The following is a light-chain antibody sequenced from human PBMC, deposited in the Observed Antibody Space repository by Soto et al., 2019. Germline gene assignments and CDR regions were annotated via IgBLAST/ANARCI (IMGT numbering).Light chain of an antibody. CDR3: QQYINLPRT. Sequence: EIVMTQSPATLSASPGEGATLSCRASQSVSSNLVWYQHKPGQAPRLLIYGASTRATDVPARFSGSGSGTDFTLTISSLQSEDYAVYYCQQYINLPRTFGGGTKVDIK. CDR1: QSVSSN. V-gene: IGKV3-15*01. CDR2: GAS. J-gene: IGKJ4*01.